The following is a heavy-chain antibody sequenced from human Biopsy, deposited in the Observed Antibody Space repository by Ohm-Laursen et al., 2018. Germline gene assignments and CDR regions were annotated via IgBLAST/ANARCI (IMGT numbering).Heavy chain of an antibody. CDR3: ARGSNDFGDLYFPR. CDR2: ISYTGYT. CDR1: GGSFTGHY. D-gene: IGHD4-17*01. Sequence: SDTLSLTCTVSGGSFTGHYWSWIRQPPGEGLEWIGHISYTGYTSYNASLKSRVTISVDTSRNHFSLRLSSLTAADTAVYYCARGSNDFGDLYFPRWGQGTLLTVSS. V-gene: IGHV4-59*11. J-gene: IGHJ4*02.